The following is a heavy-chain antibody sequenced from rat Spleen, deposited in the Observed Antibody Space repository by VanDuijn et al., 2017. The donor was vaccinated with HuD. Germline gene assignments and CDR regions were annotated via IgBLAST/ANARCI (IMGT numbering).Heavy chain of an antibody. D-gene: IGHD1-4*01. CDR3: TRHDYPGVTTNWFAH. CDR2: ISSGGGGI. Sequence: EVQLVESGGGLVQPGRSLKLSCAASGFTFSSFPMAWVRQAPKKGLEWVAYISSGGGGIYYPDSVQGRFTISRHNAKSTLYLQMDSLRSEDTATYYCTRHDYPGVTTNWFAHWGQGTLVTVSS. V-gene: IGHV5-46*01. J-gene: IGHJ3*01. CDR1: GFTFSSFP.